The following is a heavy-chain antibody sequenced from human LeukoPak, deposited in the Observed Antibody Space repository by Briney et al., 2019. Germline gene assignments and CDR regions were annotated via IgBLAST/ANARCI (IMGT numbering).Heavy chain of an antibody. J-gene: IGHJ4*02. Sequence: GGSLRLSCAASGFTFSSYGMHWVRQVPGKGLEWVAVIWYDGSNKYYADSVKGRFTISRDNSKNTLYLQMNSLRAEDTAVYYCARDQDYYDSSGSPNYYFDYWGQGTLVTVSS. CDR2: IWYDGSNK. D-gene: IGHD3-22*01. CDR1: GFTFSSYG. V-gene: IGHV3-33*01. CDR3: ARDQDYYDSSGSPNYYFDY.